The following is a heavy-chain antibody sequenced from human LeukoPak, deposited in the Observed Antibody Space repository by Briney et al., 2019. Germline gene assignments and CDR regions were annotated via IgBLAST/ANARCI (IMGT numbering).Heavy chain of an antibody. V-gene: IGHV1-18*01. CDR3: ARGGVIPGQQLASYYYYYGMDV. CDR1: GYSFVGYG. J-gene: IGHJ6*02. Sequence: ASVKVSCKASGYSFVGYGITWVRRAPGQGLEWMGWFNPENGNTNYAQKVQGRVTMTADTSTSTSYMELRSLRSDDTAVYYCARGGVIPGQQLASYYYYYGMDVWGQGTTVTVSS. D-gene: IGHD6-13*01. CDR2: FNPENGNT.